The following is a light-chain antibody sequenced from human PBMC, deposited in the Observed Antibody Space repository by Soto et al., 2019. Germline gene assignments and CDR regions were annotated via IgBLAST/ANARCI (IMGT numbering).Light chain of an antibody. J-gene: IGKJ5*01. V-gene: IGKV3-15*01. Sequence: EIVLAQSPGTLSLSPGERATLSCRASQSVSSYLAWYQQKPGQAPRLLIYGASTRATGIPARFSGSGSGTEFTLTISSLQSEDFAVYDCQQYNNWPPITFGQGTRLEIK. CDR1: QSVSSY. CDR3: QQYNNWPPIT. CDR2: GAS.